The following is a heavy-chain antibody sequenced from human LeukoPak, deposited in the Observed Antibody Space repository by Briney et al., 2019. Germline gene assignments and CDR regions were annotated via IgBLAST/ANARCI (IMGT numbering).Heavy chain of an antibody. CDR3: ARGGSTSR. CDR1: GASITSSNYY. D-gene: IGHD2-2*01. V-gene: IGHV4-39*07. CDR2: IYYTGIT. Sequence: SETLSLTCTVSGASITSSNYYWLWLRQPPGKGLEWIGSIYYTGITYYNLSLKSRVTISVDTSKNQFSLKLSSVTAADTAVYYCARGGSTSRWGQGTLVTVSS. J-gene: IGHJ4*02.